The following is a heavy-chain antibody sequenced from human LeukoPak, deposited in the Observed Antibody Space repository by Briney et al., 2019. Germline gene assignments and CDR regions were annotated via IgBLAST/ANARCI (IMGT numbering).Heavy chain of an antibody. CDR2: ISGSGGST. J-gene: IGHJ5*02. CDR1: GLSLHSYG. D-gene: IGHD3-16*02. CDR3: AKGVVWFAP. V-gene: IGHV3-23*01. Sequence: QTGGSLRLSCTASGLSLHSYGMSWVRQAPGKGLEWVSAISGSGGSTYYADSVKGRFTISRDNSKNTLYLQMNSLRAEDTAVYYCAKGVVWFAPWGQGTLVTVSS.